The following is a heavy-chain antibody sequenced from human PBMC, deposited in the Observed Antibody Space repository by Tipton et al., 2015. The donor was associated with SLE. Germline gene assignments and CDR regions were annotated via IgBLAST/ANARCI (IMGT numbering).Heavy chain of an antibody. D-gene: IGHD6-6*01. CDR3: AKDSRDSSSGFDY. CDR2: ISWNSGSI. V-gene: IGHV3-9*03. Sequence: SLRLSCAASGFTFDDYAMHWVRQAPGKGLEWVSGISWNSGSIGYADSVKGRFTISRDNAKNSLYLQMNSLRAEDMALYYCAKDSRDSSSGFDYWGQGPLVTVSS. J-gene: IGHJ4*02. CDR1: GFTFDDYA.